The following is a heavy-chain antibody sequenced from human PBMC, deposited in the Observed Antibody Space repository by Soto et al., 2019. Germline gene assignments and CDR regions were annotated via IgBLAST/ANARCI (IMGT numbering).Heavy chain of an antibody. D-gene: IGHD3-10*01. CDR2: INRDGSKK. V-gene: IGHV3-7*05. Sequence: EVQLEESGGDLVQPGGSLRLSCAASGFTLSAYWMTWVRQAPGKGLEWVANINRDGSKKSYLDAVRGRFTISRDNDGNSMYLQMDSLRADDTALYYCARDVSPGSRSVYLGAFDIWGQGTMVTVSS. CDR3: ARDVSPGSRSVYLGAFDI. J-gene: IGHJ3*02. CDR1: GFTLSAYW.